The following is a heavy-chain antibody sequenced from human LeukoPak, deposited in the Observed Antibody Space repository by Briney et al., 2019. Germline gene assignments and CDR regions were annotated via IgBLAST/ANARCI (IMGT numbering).Heavy chain of an antibody. D-gene: IGHD3-22*01. CDR2: INSDGSST. Sequence: PGGSLRLSCAASGFTFSRYWMHWDRQAPGKGLVWVSRINSDGSSTSYADSVKGRFTISRDNAKNTLFLQMNSLRAEDTAVYYCVYYDSSGYYLSDYWGQGTLVTVSS. V-gene: IGHV3-74*01. CDR1: GFTFSRYW. J-gene: IGHJ4*02. CDR3: VYYDSSGYYLSDY.